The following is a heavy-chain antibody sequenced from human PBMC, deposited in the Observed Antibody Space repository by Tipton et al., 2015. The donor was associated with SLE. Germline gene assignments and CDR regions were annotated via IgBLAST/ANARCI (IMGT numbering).Heavy chain of an antibody. V-gene: IGHV4-59*01. CDR2: IYYSGST. Sequence: TLSLTCTVSGGSISSYYWSWIRQPPGKGLEWIGYIYYSGSTNYNPSLKSRVTISVDTSKTQFSLKLSSVTAADTAVYYCARDLNGYNRGWYYYMDVWGKGTTVTVSS. CDR1: GGSISSYY. CDR3: ARDLNGYNRGWYYYMDV. J-gene: IGHJ6*03. D-gene: IGHD5-24*01.